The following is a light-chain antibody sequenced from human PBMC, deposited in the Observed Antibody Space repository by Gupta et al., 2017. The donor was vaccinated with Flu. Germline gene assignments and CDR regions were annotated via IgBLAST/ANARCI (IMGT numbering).Light chain of an antibody. J-gene: IGLJ2*01. V-gene: IGLV1-40*01. CDR1: SSNSGANYD. CDR3: QSDDSSRREV. Sequence: QSVLTQPPSVSGAPGQRVTISCTGSSSNSGANYDVHWYQQLPETAHKLLIFGNSKRPAGVPARFSGSKSGTAASVAITGRQQEEEGDYYCQSDDSSRREVFGGGTKLTVL. CDR2: GNS.